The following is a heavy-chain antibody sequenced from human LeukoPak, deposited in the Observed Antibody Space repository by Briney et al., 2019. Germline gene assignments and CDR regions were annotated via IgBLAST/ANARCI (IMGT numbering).Heavy chain of an antibody. Sequence: ASVKVSCKASGYDLTSYYMHWLRQAPGQGLEWMEIISPSSGSTSFAQKFQGRLSMTRDTSTSTVYMELRSLRSEDTAVYYCARGSSTAVVILDPYYFDSWGQGTLVTVSS. J-gene: IGHJ4*02. CDR1: GYDLTSYY. D-gene: IGHD3-22*01. V-gene: IGHV1-46*01. CDR3: ARGSSTAVVILDPYYFDS. CDR2: ISPSSGST.